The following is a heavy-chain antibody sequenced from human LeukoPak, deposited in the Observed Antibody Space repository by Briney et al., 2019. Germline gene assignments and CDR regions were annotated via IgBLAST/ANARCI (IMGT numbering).Heavy chain of an antibody. CDR2: ISWNRGSI. CDR1: GFTFDDYA. J-gene: IGHJ6*03. D-gene: IGHD5-18*01. CDR3: AKDGAGYSYATKYYYYYMDV. Sequence: PGGSLRLACAASGFTFDDYAMHWVRQAPGKGLEWVSGISWNRGSISYADSVKGRFTISRDNAKNSLYLQMNSLRAEDTALYYCAKDGAGYSYATKYYYYYMDVWGKGTTVTVSS. V-gene: IGHV3-9*01.